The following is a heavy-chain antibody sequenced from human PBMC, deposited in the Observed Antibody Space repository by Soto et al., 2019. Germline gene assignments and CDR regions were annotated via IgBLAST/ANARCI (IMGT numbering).Heavy chain of an antibody. D-gene: IGHD6-13*01. CDR2: INPNSGGT. CDR1: GYTFTGYY. V-gene: IGHV1-2*02. Sequence: ASVKVSCKASGYTFTGYYMHWVRQAPGQGLEWMGWINPNSGGTNYAQKFQGRVTMTRDTSISTAYMELSRLRPDDTAVYYCARDPRIAAAGTVDYWGQGTLVTVSS. CDR3: ARDPRIAAAGTVDY. J-gene: IGHJ4*02.